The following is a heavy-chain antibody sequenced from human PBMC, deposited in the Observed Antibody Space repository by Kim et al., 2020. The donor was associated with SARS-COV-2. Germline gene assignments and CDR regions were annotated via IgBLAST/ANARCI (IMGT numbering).Heavy chain of an antibody. CDR2: ISSSSSTI. CDR1: GFTFSSYS. V-gene: IGHV3-48*02. D-gene: IGHD3-10*01. CDR3: ARDPMRVWFGEFHPYYFDY. J-gene: IGHJ4*02. Sequence: GGSLRLSCAASGFTFSSYSMNWVRQAPGKGLEWVSYISSSSSTIYYADSVKGRFTISRDNAKNSLYLQMNSLRDEDTAVYYCARDPMRVWFGEFHPYYFDYWGQGTLVTVSS.